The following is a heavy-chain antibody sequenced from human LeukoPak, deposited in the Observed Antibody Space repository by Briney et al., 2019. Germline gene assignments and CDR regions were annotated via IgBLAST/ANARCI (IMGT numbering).Heavy chain of an antibody. CDR3: ARARLTKGGSNWFDP. CDR2: IYYSGST. Sequence: PSETLSLTCTVSGGSISSYYWSWIRQPPGKGLEWIGYIYYSGSTNYNPSLKSRVTISVDTSKNQFSLKLSSVTAADTAVYYCARARLTKGGSNWFDPWGQGTLVTVSS. V-gene: IGHV4-59*01. D-gene: IGHD4/OR15-4a*01. J-gene: IGHJ5*02. CDR1: GGSISSYY.